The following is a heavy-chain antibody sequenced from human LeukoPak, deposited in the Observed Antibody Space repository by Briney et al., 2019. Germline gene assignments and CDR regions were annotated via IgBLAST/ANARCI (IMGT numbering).Heavy chain of an antibody. CDR1: GYTFTSYD. CDR3: ARGQILRFLEWLQREGVAFDY. J-gene: IGHJ4*02. Sequence: ASVKVSCKASGYTFTSYDINWVRQATGHGLEWMGGMNPNSGNTGYAQKFQGRVTMTRNTSISTAYMELSSLRSEDTAVYYCARGQILRFLEWLQREGVAFDYWGQGTLVTVSS. CDR2: MNPNSGNT. D-gene: IGHD3-3*01. V-gene: IGHV1-8*01.